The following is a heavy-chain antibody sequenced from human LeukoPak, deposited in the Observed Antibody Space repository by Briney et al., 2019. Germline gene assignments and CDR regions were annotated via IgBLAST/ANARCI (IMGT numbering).Heavy chain of an antibody. J-gene: IGHJ3*02. CDR2: ISWNSGSI. V-gene: IGHV3-9*01. CDR1: GFTFDDYA. CDR3: AKDLRLGELSLGAFDI. D-gene: IGHD3-16*02. Sequence: GGSLRLSCAASGFTFDDYAMHWVRQAPGKGLEWVSGISWNSGSIGYADSVKGRFTISRDNAKNSLYLQMNSLRAEDTALYYCAKDLRLGELSLGAFDIWGQGTMVTVSS.